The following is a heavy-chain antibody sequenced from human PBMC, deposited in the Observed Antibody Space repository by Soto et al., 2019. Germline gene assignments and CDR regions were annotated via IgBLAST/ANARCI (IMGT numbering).Heavy chain of an antibody. D-gene: IGHD1-20*01. V-gene: IGHV4-59*01. CDR2: IYYSGST. CDR3: ARSVNWYHYYGMDV. J-gene: IGHJ6*02. CDR1: GGSISSYY. Sequence: SETLSLTCTVSGGSISSYYWSWIRQPPGKGLEWIGYIYYSGSTNYNPSLKSRVTISVDTSKNQFSLKLSSVTAADTAVYYCARSVNWYHYYGMDVWGQGTTVTVS.